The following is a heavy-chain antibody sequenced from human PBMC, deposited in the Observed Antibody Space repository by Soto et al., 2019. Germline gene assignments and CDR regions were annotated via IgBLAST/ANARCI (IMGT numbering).Heavy chain of an antibody. D-gene: IGHD3-3*01. CDR3: ARDRWESDFWSGRDGYYFDY. J-gene: IGHJ4*02. CDR1: GFAFSSYS. CDR2: ISSSSSTI. V-gene: IGHV3-48*02. Sequence: GGSLRLSCVASGFAFSSYSMNWVRQAPGKGLEWVSYISSSSSTIYYADSVKGRFTISKDNAKNSLFLQMNSLRDEDTAVYYCARDRWESDFWSGRDGYYFDYWGQGALVTVSS.